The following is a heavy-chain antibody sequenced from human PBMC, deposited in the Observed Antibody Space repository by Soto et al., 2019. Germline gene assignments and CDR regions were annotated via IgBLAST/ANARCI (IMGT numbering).Heavy chain of an antibody. Sequence: SETLSLTCTVSGGSISSGGYYWSWIRQHPGKGLEWIGYIYYSGSTYYNPSLKSRVTISVDTSKNQFSLKLSSVTAADTAVYYCAGQTNQVCGGDCYPIDYWGQGTLVTAPQ. CDR2: IYYSGST. D-gene: IGHD2-21*02. CDR1: GGSISSGGYY. J-gene: IGHJ4*02. CDR3: AGQTNQVCGGDCYPIDY. V-gene: IGHV4-31*03.